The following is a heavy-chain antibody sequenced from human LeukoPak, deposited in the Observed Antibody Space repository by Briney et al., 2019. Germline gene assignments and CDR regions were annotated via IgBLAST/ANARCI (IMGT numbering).Heavy chain of an antibody. J-gene: IGHJ3*02. Sequence: PGRSLRLSCAASGFTFDDYAMHWVRQAPGKGLEWVSGISWNSGSIGYADSVKSRFTISRDNAKNSLYLQMNSLRAEDMALYYCAKGGLDDAFDIWGQGTMVTVSS. CDR1: GFTFDDYA. V-gene: IGHV3-9*03. CDR3: AKGGLDDAFDI. D-gene: IGHD3-16*01. CDR2: ISWNSGSI.